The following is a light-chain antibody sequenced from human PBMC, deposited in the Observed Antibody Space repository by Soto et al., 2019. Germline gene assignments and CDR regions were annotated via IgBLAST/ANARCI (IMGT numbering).Light chain of an antibody. V-gene: IGKV1-27*01. Sequence: DIQMTQSPSSLSASVGDRVTITCRASQGISNYLAWYQQKPGKVPKLLIYAASTLQSGSPSRFRGSESGPDFTLTISSLQPEDVETYYCQKYNSAPRTFGQGTKVAIK. CDR3: QKYNSAPRT. CDR2: AAS. J-gene: IGKJ1*01. CDR1: QGISNY.